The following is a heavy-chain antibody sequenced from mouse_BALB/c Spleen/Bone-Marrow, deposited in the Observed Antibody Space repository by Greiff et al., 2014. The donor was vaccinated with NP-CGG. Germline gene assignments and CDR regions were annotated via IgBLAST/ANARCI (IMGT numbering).Heavy chain of an antibody. J-gene: IGHJ3*01. V-gene: IGHV1-7*01. D-gene: IGHD4-1*01. Sequence: QVQLQQSRAELAKPGASVKMSCKASGYTFTNYWMHWVKQRPGQGLEWIGYIDPNTYYTRYNQKFKDKATLTADKSSSSAYLQLSSLTSEDSAVYYCAGYWDAYWGQGTLVTVSA. CDR1: GYTFTNYW. CDR3: AGYWDAY. CDR2: IDPNTYYT.